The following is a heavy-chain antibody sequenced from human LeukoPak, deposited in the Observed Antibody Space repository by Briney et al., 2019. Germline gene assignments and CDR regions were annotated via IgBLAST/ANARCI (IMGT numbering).Heavy chain of an antibody. J-gene: IGHJ4*02. CDR3: ATSLGPLTEY. D-gene: IGHD7-27*01. CDR2: ILSKTDGGRT. V-gene: IGHV3-15*07. Sequence: GGSLRLSCAASGFSFSNAWMNWVRQPPGKGLEWVGRILSKTDGGRTDYTAPVKGRFTISRDDSKNMLYLQMNSLQIEDTAVYYCATSLGPLTEYWGQGTLVTVSS. CDR1: GFSFSNAW.